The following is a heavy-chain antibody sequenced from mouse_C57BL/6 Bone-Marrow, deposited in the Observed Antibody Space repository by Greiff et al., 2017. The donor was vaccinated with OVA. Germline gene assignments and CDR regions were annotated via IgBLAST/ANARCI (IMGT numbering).Heavy chain of an antibody. CDR1: GYTFTGYW. V-gene: IGHV1-9*01. J-gene: IGHJ3*01. D-gene: IGHD2-3*01. CDR3: ARRRWLPLAY. Sequence: VQRVESGAELMKPGASVKLSCKATGYTFTGYWIEWVKQRPGHGLEWIGELLPGSGSTTYNEKFKGKATFTADTSSNTAYMQLSSLTTEDSAIYYCARRRWLPLAYWGQGTLVTVSA. CDR2: LLPGSGST.